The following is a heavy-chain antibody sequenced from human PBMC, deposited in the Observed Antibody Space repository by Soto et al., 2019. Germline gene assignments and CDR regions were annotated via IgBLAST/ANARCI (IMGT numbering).Heavy chain of an antibody. J-gene: IGHJ5*02. V-gene: IGHV3-30-3*01. CDR3: ARGLPRMTNRSWFDP. D-gene: IGHD4-17*01. CDR2: VSYDGSNK. Sequence: QVQLVESGGGVVQPGRSLRLSCAAYGFAFSDYAIHWIRKAPGKGLEWVAVVSYDGSNKYYADSVKGRFSISRENSKNTLYLQMNSLRAEDTAVYYCARGLPRMTNRSWFDPWGQGTLVTVSS. CDR1: GFAFSDYA.